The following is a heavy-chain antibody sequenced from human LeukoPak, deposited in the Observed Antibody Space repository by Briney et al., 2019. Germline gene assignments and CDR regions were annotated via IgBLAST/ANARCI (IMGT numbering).Heavy chain of an antibody. Sequence: PVGSLRLSCVVSGFTLSDYGIHWVRQAPGRGLQWVAFIPFDGSHKYYADSVEGRFTISRDTSKNTLYLQMNSLTVEDTAVYFCSKDFGPWGVGATPHYWGQGTLVTVSS. D-gene: IGHD1-26*01. CDR2: IPFDGSHK. V-gene: IGHV3-30*02. CDR3: SKDFGPWGVGATPHY. J-gene: IGHJ4*02. CDR1: GFTLSDYG.